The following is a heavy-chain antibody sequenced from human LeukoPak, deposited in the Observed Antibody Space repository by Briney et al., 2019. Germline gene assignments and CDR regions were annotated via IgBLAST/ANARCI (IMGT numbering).Heavy chain of an antibody. V-gene: IGHV3-7*03. CDR1: GFTFSSQA. J-gene: IGHJ4*02. Sequence: GGSLRLSCAASGFTFSSQAMSWVRQVPGKGLEWVANIKKDGSETYYVDSVKGRFTISRDNAKISLYLQMNSLRAEDTAMYYCARGRYSGTTYYFDYWGLGTLVTVSS. CDR2: IKKDGSET. D-gene: IGHD5-12*01. CDR3: ARGRYSGTTYYFDY.